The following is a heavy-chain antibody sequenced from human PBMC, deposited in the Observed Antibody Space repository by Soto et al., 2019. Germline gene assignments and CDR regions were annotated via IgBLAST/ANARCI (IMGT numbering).Heavy chain of an antibody. D-gene: IGHD5-12*01. Sequence: EVQLVESGGGLVKPGGSLRLSCAASGFTFSSYSMNWVRQAPGKGLEWGSSISSSSSYIYYADSVKGRFNISRDNAKNSLYQQMNSQRAEDTCVYYCARDIGGYSGYANDCWGQGALVTVSS. J-gene: IGHJ4*02. V-gene: IGHV3-21*01. CDR2: ISSSSSYI. CDR1: GFTFSSYS. CDR3: ARDIGGYSGYANDC.